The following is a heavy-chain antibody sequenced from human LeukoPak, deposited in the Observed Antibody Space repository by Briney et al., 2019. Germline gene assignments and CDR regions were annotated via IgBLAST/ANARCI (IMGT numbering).Heavy chain of an antibody. J-gene: IGHJ4*02. V-gene: IGHV3-30*04. CDR1: GFTFSSYA. D-gene: IGHD4-17*01. CDR3: ARVDGDYGPFDY. CDR2: ISYDGSNK. Sequence: TGGSLRLSCAASGFTFSSYAMHWVRQAPGKRLEWVAVISYDGSNKYYADSVKGRFTISRDNSKNTLYLQMNSLRAEDTAVYYCARVDGDYGPFDYWGQGTLVTVSS.